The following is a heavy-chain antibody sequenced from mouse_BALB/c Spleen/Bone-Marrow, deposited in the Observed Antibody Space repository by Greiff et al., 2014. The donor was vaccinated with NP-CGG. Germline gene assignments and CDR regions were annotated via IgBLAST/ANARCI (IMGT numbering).Heavy chain of an antibody. CDR1: GFTFSTYY. CDR2: IYTNDGST. V-gene: IGHV5-6-2*01. Sequence: EVKLVESGGGLVKVGESLKLSCAASGFTFSTYYMSWVRQTPEKRLELVAAIYTNDGSTYYPDTVKGLFAISRDNAKNTLYLQMSSLKAEDAALYYCARRAFYAMDYWGQGTSVTVSS. J-gene: IGHJ4*01. CDR3: ARRAFYAMDY.